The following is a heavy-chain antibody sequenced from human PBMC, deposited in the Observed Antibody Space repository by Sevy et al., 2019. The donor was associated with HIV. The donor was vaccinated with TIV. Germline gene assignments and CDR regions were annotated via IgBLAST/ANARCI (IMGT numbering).Heavy chain of an antibody. V-gene: IGHV3-48*02. CDR3: ARVQYYHYVWGSYRYDY. Sequence: GGSLRISCAASGFTFSSYSMNWVRQAPGKGLEWLSYISSSSSAIYYADSVKGRFTISRDNAKNSLYLQMNSLRDEDTAVYFCARVQYYHYVWGSYRYDYWGQGTLVTVSS. CDR2: ISSSSSAI. CDR1: GFTFSSYS. D-gene: IGHD3-16*02. J-gene: IGHJ4*02.